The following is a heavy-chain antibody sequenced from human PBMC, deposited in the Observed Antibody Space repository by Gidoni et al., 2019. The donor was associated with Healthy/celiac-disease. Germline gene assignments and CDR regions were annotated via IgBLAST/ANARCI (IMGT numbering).Heavy chain of an antibody. V-gene: IGHV4-34*01. CDR3: ARVIRRITFGGVYGSFDY. CDR2: INHSGST. D-gene: IGHD3-16*01. J-gene: IGHJ4*02. CDR1: GGSFSGYY. Sequence: QVQLQQWGAGLLKPSETLSLTCAVYGGSFSGYYWNWTRQPPGMGLEWIGEINHSGSTNFNPSLKSRVTISVDTSKNQFSLKLSSVTAADTAVYYCARVIRRITFGGVYGSFDYWGQGTLVTVSS.